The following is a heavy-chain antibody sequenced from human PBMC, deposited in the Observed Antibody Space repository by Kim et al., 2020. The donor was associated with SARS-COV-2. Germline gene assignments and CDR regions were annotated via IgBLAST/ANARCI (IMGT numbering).Heavy chain of an antibody. CDR2: ISWNSGSI. D-gene: IGHD3-10*01. Sequence: GGSLRLSCAASGFTFDDYAMHWVRQAPGKGLEWVSGISWNSGSIGYADSVKGRFTISRDNAKNSLYLQMNSLRAEDTALYYFAKVGLWFGERGYFYYGG. J-gene: IGHJ4*03. CDR1: GFTFDDYA. V-gene: IGHV3-9*01. CDR3: AKVGLWFGERGYFYY.